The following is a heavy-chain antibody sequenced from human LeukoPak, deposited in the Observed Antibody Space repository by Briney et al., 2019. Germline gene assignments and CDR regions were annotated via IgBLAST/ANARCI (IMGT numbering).Heavy chain of an antibody. CDR3: ARRLVISYYFDY. V-gene: IGHV4-39*01. CDR1: GGSISSSSYY. Sequence: PSETLSLTCTVSGGSISSSSYYWGWIRQPPGKGLEWIGSIYYSGSTYYNPSLKSRVTISVDTSKNQFSLKLSSVTAADTAVYYCARRLVISYYFDYWGQGTLVTVSS. CDR2: IYYSGST. D-gene: IGHD3-9*01. J-gene: IGHJ4*02.